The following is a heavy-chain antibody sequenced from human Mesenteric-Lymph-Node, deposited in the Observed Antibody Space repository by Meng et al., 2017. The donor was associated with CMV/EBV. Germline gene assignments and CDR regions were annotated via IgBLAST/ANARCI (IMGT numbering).Heavy chain of an antibody. V-gene: IGHV2-5*01. D-gene: IGHD5-24*01. Sequence: TFSGFSLSTSGVGVGWIRQPTGKALEWLALIYWNDDKRYSSSLKSMLTITKDSSKNQVVLTMTNMDPVDTATYYCAHSDIWLKYFDYWGQGTLVTVSS. CDR1: GFSLSTSGVG. CDR2: IYWNDDK. J-gene: IGHJ4*02. CDR3: AHSDIWLKYFDY.